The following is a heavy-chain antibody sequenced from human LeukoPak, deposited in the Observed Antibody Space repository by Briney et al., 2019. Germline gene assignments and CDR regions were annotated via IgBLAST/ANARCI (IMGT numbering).Heavy chain of an antibody. V-gene: IGHV1-69*13. CDR3: ARDDVVVVAATNAFDI. CDR2: IIPIFGTA. J-gene: IGHJ3*02. D-gene: IGHD2-15*01. CDR1: GYTFTGYY. Sequence: ASVKVSCKASGYTFTGYYMHWVRQAPGQGLEWMGGIIPIFGTANYAQKFQGRVTITADESTSTAYMELSSLRSEDTAVYYCARDDVVVVAATNAFDIWGQGTMVTVSS.